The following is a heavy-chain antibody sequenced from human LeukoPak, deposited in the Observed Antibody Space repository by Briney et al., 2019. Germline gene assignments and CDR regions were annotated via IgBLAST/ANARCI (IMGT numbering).Heavy chain of an antibody. V-gene: IGHV1-46*01. CDR1: GYTFTSYY. CDR3: ARDDITAAAGY. CDR2: INPNGGRT. D-gene: IGHD6-25*01. Sequence: ASVKVSCKASGYTFTSYYVHWVRQAPGQGLEGMGIINPNGGRTNYAQKFQGRVTMTRDTSTSTVYMELSSLRSEDTAVYYCARDDITAAAGYWGQGTLVTVSS. J-gene: IGHJ4*02.